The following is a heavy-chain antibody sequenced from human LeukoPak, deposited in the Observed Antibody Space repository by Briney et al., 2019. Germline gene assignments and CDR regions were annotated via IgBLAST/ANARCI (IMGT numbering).Heavy chain of an antibody. V-gene: IGHV3-7*01. Sequence: GGSLRLSCAASGFTFSSYWMSWVRQAPGKGLEWVANIKQDGSEKYYVDSVKGRFTISRDNAKNSLYLQMNSLRAEDTAVYYCAGEGGDFWSGYSDYWGQGTLVTVSS. D-gene: IGHD3-3*01. CDR1: GFTFSSYW. J-gene: IGHJ4*02. CDR2: IKQDGSEK. CDR3: AGEGGDFWSGYSDY.